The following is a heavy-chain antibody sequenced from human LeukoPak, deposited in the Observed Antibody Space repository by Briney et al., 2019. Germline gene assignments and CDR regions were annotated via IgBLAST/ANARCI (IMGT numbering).Heavy chain of an antibody. J-gene: IGHJ4*02. CDR3: AKDRSKWELLFDY. CDR1: GFTFSSYG. D-gene: IGHD1-26*01. Sequence: PGGSLRLSCAASGFTFSSYGMHWVRQAPGKGLEWVAFIRYDGSNKYYADSVKGRFTISRDNSKNTLYLQMNSLRAEDTAVYYCAKDRSKWELLFDYWGQGTLVTVSS. CDR2: IRYDGSNK. V-gene: IGHV3-30*02.